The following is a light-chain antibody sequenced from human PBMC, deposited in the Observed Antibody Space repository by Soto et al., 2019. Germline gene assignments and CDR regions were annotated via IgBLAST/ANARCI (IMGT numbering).Light chain of an antibody. J-gene: IGKJ2*01. CDR2: AAS. V-gene: IGKV1-8*01. CDR1: QGISSY. Sequence: AIRMTQSPSSFSASTGDRVTITCRASQGISSYLAWYQQKPGKAPKLLIHAASTLQGGVPSRSSGSGSWTDFTLTISCLQSEDVATSYCQQYYSYPPTFGHGTKLEIK. CDR3: QQYYSYPPT.